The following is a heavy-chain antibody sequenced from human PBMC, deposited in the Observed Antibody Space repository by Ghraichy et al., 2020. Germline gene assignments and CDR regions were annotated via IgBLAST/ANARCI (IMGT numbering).Heavy chain of an antibody. CDR2: ISYDGSNK. CDR1: GFTFSSYG. Sequence: GGSLRLSCAASGFTFSSYGMHWVRQAPGKGLEWVAVISYDGSNKYYADSVKGRFTISRDNSKNTLYLQMNSLRAEDTAVYYCAKESREDSVAGTWGGYWGQGTLVTVSS. D-gene: IGHD6-19*01. CDR3: AKESREDSVAGTWGGY. V-gene: IGHV3-30*18. J-gene: IGHJ4*02.